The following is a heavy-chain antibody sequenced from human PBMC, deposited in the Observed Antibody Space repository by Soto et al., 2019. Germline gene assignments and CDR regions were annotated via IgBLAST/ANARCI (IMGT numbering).Heavy chain of an antibody. D-gene: IGHD4-4*01. J-gene: IGHJ4*02. V-gene: IGHV4-34*01. CDR2: INHSGST. Sequence: QVQLQQWGAGLLKPSETLSLTCAVYGGSFSGYYWSWIRQPPGKGLEWIGEINHSGSTNYNPSLKSRVTIAVDKPKKQFSLKLSSVTAADTTAYYRARGGLQIDYWGQGNLVTVSS. CDR1: GGSFSGYY. CDR3: ARGGLQIDY.